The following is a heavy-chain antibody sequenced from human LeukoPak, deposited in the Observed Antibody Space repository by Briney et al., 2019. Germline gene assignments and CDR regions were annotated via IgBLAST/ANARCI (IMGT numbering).Heavy chain of an antibody. CDR3: AHRIDCGGDCYSSEN. CDR1: GFSLSTSGVG. J-gene: IGHJ4*01. D-gene: IGHD2-21*02. CDR2: IYWSDDK. V-gene: IGHV2-5*01. Sequence: SGPTLVKPTQTLTLTCTFSGFSLSTSGVGVGWIRQPPGKALEWLALIYWSDDKRYSPSLKSRLTITKDTSKNQVVLTMTNMDPVDTATYYCAHRIDCGGDCYSSENWGHGTLVTVSS.